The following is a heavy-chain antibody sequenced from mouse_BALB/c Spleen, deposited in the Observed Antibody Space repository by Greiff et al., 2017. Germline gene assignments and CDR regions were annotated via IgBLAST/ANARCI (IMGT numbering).Heavy chain of an antibody. CDR3: ARHGGSSCDY. CDR1: GYAFSSSW. Sequence: QVQLQQSGPELVKPGASVKISCKASGYAFSSSWMNWVKQRPGQGLEWIGRIYPGDGDTNYNGKFKGKATLTADKSSSTAYMQLSSLTSVDSAVYFCARHGGSSCDYWGQGTTLTVSS. D-gene: IGHD1-1*01. CDR2: IYPGDGDT. V-gene: IGHV1-82*01. J-gene: IGHJ2*01.